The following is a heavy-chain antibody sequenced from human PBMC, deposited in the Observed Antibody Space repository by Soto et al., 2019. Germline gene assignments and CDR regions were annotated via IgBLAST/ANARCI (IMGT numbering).Heavy chain of an antibody. J-gene: IGHJ4*02. CDR1: GGSVSSSSYY. CDR3: ARAGSTWRYFFDY. V-gene: IGHV4-61*05. D-gene: IGHD6-13*01. CDR2: VYYSGST. Sequence: SETLSLTCTVSGGSVSSSSYYWGWVRQPPGKGLEWIGYVYYSGSTYYNPSLQSRVTISVDKSKNQFSLKVKSVTAADTAIYYCARAGSTWRYFFDYWGQGSLVTVSS.